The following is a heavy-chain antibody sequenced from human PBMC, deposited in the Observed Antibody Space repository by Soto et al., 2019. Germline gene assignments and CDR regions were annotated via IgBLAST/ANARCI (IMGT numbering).Heavy chain of an antibody. D-gene: IGHD5-12*01. CDR1: GASISNAY. J-gene: IGHJ6*02. CDR2: IHSSGTF. CDR3: ARDNIVSKGYGMDV. Sequence: ETLSLTCTVSGASISNAYWSWIRQAAGKRLEWIGRIHSSGTFNYNPSLKSRVSISRDTSKNQISLKLSSVTAADTAVYYCARDNIVSKGYGMDVWGQGTTVTVSS. V-gene: IGHV4-4*07.